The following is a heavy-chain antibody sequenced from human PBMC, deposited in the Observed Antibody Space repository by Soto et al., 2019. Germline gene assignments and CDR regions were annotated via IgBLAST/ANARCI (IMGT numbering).Heavy chain of an antibody. D-gene: IGHD6-13*01. CDR1: GGSISSSSYY. V-gene: IGHV4-39*01. CDR3: ARHRYSSSWYYFDY. CDR2: IYYSGST. J-gene: IGHJ4*02. Sequence: SEILSLTCTVSGGSISSSSYYWGWIRQPPGKGLEWIGSIYYSGSTYYNPSLKSRVTISVDTSKNQFSLKLSSVTAADTAVYYCARHRYSSSWYYFDYWGQGTLVTLSS.